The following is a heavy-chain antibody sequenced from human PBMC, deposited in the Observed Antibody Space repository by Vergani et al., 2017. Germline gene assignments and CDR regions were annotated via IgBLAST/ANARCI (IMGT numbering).Heavy chain of an antibody. CDR2: IYYSGST. D-gene: IGHD3-3*01. CDR3: ARVTIFGVVVVDY. V-gene: IGHV4-39*07. CDR1: GGSVSSGSYY. J-gene: IGHJ4*02. Sequence: QVQLQESGPGLVKPSETLSLTCTVSGGSVSSGSYYWGWIRQPPGKGLEWIGSIYYSGSTYYNPSLKSRVTISVDTSKNQFSLKLSSVTAADTAVYYCARVTIFGVVVVDYWGQGTLVTVSS.